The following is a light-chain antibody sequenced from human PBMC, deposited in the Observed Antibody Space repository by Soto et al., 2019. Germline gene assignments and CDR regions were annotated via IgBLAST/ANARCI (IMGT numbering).Light chain of an antibody. CDR1: SSDVGGYNY. CDR3: CSYAGSYTV. Sequence: QSVLTQPRSVSGSPGQSVTISCTGTSSDVGGYNYVSWYQQHPGKAPKLMIYDVNKWPSGVPDRFSGSKSGNTASLTISGLQAEDEADYYCCSYAGSYTVFGGGTKVTVL. J-gene: IGLJ2*01. CDR2: DVN. V-gene: IGLV2-11*01.